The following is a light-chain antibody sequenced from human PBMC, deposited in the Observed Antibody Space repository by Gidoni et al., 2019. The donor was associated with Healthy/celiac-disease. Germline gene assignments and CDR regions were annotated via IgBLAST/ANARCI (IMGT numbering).Light chain of an antibody. CDR2: AAS. CDR3: QPANSFPLT. CDR1: QGISIW. V-gene: IGKV1-12*01. Sequence: IQMTPSPSSVSASVGDRVTITCRARQGISIWLAWYQQKPGKAPKLLIYAASSLQSGVPSRFSGSGSGTVFTLTISSLQPVDFASYYCQPANSFPLTFGQGTRLEIK. J-gene: IGKJ5*01.